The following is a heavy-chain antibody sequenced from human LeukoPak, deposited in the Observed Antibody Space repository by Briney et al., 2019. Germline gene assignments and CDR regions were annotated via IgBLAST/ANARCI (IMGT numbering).Heavy chain of an antibody. CDR1: GFTFSSYE. J-gene: IGHJ5*02. D-gene: IGHD1-1*01. Sequence: GGSLRLSCAASGFTFSSYEMNWVRQAPGKGLEWVSYISSSGSTIYYEDSVKGRFTISRDNAKNSLYLQMNSLRAEDTAVCYCARGDSRGTTGDWFDPWGQGTLVTVSS. V-gene: IGHV3-48*03. CDR2: ISSSGSTI. CDR3: ARGDSRGTTGDWFDP.